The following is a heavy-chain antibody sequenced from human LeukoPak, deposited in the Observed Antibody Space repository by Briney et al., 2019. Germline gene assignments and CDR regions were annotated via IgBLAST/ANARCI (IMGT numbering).Heavy chain of an antibody. D-gene: IGHD4-17*01. V-gene: IGHV3-21*01. CDR1: RFTFSSYS. Sequence: PGGSLRLSCAASRFTFSSYSMNWVRQAPGKGLEWVSSISSSSSYIYYADSVKGRFTISRDNAKNSLYLQMNSLRAEDTAVYYCARDDYGDSIDDAFDIWGQGTMVTVSS. J-gene: IGHJ3*02. CDR2: ISSSSSYI. CDR3: ARDDYGDSIDDAFDI.